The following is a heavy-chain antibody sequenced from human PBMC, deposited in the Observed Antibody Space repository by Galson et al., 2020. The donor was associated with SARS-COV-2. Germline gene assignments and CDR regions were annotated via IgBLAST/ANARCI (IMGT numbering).Heavy chain of an antibody. CDR1: GGSFSGYY. Sequence: SETLSLTCAVYGGSFSGYYWSWIRQPPGKGLEWIGEINHSGSTNYNPSLKSRVTISVDTSKNQFSLKLSSVTAADTAVYYCARWRRRLTMIVGKDAFDIWGQGTMVTVSS. V-gene: IGHV4-34*01. CDR2: INHSGST. CDR3: ARWRRRLTMIVGKDAFDI. D-gene: IGHD3-22*01. J-gene: IGHJ3*02.